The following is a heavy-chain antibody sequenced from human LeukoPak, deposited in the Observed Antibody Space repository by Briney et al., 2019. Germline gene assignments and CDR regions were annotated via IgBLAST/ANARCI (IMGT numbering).Heavy chain of an antibody. CDR1: GGSFSY. J-gene: IGHJ2*01. V-gene: IGHV4-59*01. CDR3: ARGLAGRASGAVYFDL. D-gene: IGHD3-16*01. CDR2: IYDHGRT. Sequence: SETLSLTCIVSGGSFSYLSWIRQPPGKGLEWIGIIYDHGRTEYNPSLKSRVSMSVDTSKNQVSLRLNSVTPADTADYYCARGLAGRASGAVYFDLWGRGALVTVSS.